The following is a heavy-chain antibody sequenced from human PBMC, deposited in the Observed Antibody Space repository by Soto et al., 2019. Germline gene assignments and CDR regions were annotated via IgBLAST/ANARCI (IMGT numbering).Heavy chain of an antibody. D-gene: IGHD6-13*01. CDR3: ARHLPDSRHLDY. CDR2: IYYSGST. J-gene: IGHJ4*02. Sequence: SETMSLTCTVAGGSISSSSYYWGWIRQPPGKGLEWIGSIYYSGSTYYNPSLKSRVTISVDTSKNQFSLKLSSVTAAVTAVYSCARHLPDSRHLDYWGQGTLVTVSS. V-gene: IGHV4-39*01. CDR1: GGSISSSSYY.